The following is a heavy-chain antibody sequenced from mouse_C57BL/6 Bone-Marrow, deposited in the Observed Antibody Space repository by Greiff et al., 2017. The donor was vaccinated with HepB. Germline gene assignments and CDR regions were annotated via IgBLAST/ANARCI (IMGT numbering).Heavy chain of an antibody. CDR3: ALQLGPVFDY. CDR2: IDPANGNT. D-gene: IGHD4-1*02. CDR1: GFNIKNTY. V-gene: IGHV14-3*01. J-gene: IGHJ2*01. Sequence: EVQLVESVAELVRPGASVKLSCTASGFNIKNTYMPWVKQRPEQGLEWIGRIDPANGNTKYAPKFQGKATITADTSSNTAYLQLSSLTSEDTAIYYCALQLGPVFDYWGQGTTLTVSS.